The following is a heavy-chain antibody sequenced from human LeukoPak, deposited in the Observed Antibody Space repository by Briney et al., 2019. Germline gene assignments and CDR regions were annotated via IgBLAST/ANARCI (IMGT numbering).Heavy chain of an antibody. Sequence: GGSLRLSCAASGFTFDDYAMRWVRQAPGKGLEWVSGISGNSGSIGYADSVKGRFTISRDNAKNSLYLQTNSLRAEDTALYYCAKASRHYDILTGLAGDYYYGMGVWGQGTTVTVSS. V-gene: IGHV3-9*01. CDR2: ISGNSGSI. CDR3: AKASRHYDILTGLAGDYYYGMGV. J-gene: IGHJ6*02. CDR1: GFTFDDYA. D-gene: IGHD3-9*01.